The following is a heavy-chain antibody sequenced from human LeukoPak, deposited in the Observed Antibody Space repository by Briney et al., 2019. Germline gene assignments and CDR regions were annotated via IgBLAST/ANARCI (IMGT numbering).Heavy chain of an antibody. CDR2: IFYSGST. V-gene: IGHV4-59*08. CDR1: GGSISSYY. Sequence: PSETLSLTCTVSGGSISSYYWSWLRQPPGKGLEWIGYIFYSGSTNYNPSLKSRVTISVDTSKNQFSLKLSSVTAADTAVYYCARQLTFDYWGQGTLVTVSS. CDR3: ARQLTFDY. J-gene: IGHJ4*02.